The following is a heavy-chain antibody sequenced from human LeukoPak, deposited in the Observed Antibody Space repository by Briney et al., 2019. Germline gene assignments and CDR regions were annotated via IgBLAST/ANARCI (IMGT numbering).Heavy chain of an antibody. CDR2: ISGSGAST. CDR1: GFTFSATT. Sequence: PGGCLRLSCAASGFTFSATTMSWVRQAPEKRLEWVSSISGSGASTFYADSVKGRFTISRDNSKNTLYLQMNSLRAEDTALYFCAKLTQNWGQGTLVTVS. J-gene: IGHJ4*02. CDR3: AKLTQN. D-gene: IGHD3-9*01. V-gene: IGHV3-23*01.